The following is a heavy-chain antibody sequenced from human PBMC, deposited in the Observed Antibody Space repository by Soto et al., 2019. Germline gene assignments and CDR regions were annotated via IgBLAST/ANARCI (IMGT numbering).Heavy chain of an antibody. Sequence: GGSLRLSCAASGFTFSSYSMNWVRQAPGRGLEWVSYISSSSSTIYYADSVKGRFTISRDNAKNSLYLQMNSLRDEDTAVYYCARDLTMVRGVIITAPYYFDYWGQGTLVTVSS. CDR2: ISSSSSTI. V-gene: IGHV3-48*02. J-gene: IGHJ4*02. CDR3: ARDLTMVRGVIITAPYYFDY. CDR1: GFTFSSYS. D-gene: IGHD3-10*01.